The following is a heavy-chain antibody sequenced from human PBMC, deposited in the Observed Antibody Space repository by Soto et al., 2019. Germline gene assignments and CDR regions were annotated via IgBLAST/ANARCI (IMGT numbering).Heavy chain of an antibody. V-gene: IGHV4-4*07. J-gene: IGHJ3*01. CDR2: VSSSGNT. Sequence: SSETLSLTCTVSGDSLGNYYWFWIRQPVGKGLEWIGRVSSSGNTNANPTLNSRATMSIDTSKNQFSLRLRSVTAADTAIYYCATWLQREHAYDVWGQGTTVTVSS. D-gene: IGHD1-1*01. CDR1: GDSLGNYY. CDR3: ATWLQREHAYDV.